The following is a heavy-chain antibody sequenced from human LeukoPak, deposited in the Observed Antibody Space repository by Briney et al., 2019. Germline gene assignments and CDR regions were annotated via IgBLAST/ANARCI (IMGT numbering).Heavy chain of an antibody. CDR3: ASSGPRDYVWGSYRFNWFDP. Sequence: SVKGRFTISRDNAKNSLYLQMNSLRAEDTAVYYCASSGPRDYVWGSYRFNWFDPWGQGTLVTVSS. D-gene: IGHD3-16*02. V-gene: IGHV3-48*01. J-gene: IGHJ5*02.